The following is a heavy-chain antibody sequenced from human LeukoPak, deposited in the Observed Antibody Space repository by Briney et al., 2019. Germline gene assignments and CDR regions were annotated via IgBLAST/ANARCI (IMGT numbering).Heavy chain of an antibody. J-gene: IGHJ4*02. V-gene: IGHV4-61*02. CDR2: IYTSGST. CDR3: ARDYYDSSGYYDAFDY. D-gene: IGHD3-22*01. CDR1: GGSISSGSYY. Sequence: SQTLSLTCTVSGGSISSGSYYWSWIRQPAGKGLEWIGRIYTSGSTNYNPSLRSRVTISVDTSKNQFSLKLSSVTAADTAVYYCARDYYDSSGYYDAFDYWGQGTLVTVSS.